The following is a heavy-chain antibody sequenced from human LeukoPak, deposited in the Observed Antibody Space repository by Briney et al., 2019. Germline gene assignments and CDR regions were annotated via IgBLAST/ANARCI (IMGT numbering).Heavy chain of an antibody. CDR3: ARADGTAYGSGPFDY. CDR2: IYYSGST. J-gene: IGHJ4*02. Sequence: ASETLSLTCTVSGGSISSYYWSWIRQPPGKGLEWIGCIYYSGSTNYNPSLKSRVTISVDTSKNQFSLKLSSVTAADTAVYYCARADGTAYGSGPFDYWGQGTLVTVSS. CDR1: GGSISSYY. V-gene: IGHV4-59*01. D-gene: IGHD3-10*01.